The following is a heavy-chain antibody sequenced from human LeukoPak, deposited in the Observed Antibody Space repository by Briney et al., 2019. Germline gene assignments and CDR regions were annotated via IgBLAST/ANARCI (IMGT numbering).Heavy chain of an antibody. CDR1: GYSISSGYY. J-gene: IGHJ4*02. D-gene: IGHD6-19*01. CDR3: ASMYSSGWYYFGH. CDR2: IYYSGTT. V-gene: IGHV4-61*01. Sequence: ETLSLTCTVSGYSISSGYYWGWIRQPPGKGLEWIGYIYYSGTTNYNPSLKSRVTISVDTSKNQFSLKLSSVTAADTAVYYCASMYSSGWYYFGHWGQGTLVTVSS.